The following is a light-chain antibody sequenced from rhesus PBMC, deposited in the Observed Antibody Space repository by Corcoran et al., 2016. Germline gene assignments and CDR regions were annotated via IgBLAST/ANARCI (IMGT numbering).Light chain of an antibody. CDR3: SSYAGSNTYI. Sequence: QAALTQPPSMFGSPGQSVTISCTGTSSDIGGYNYVSWYQQHPGKAPKLMIYDVSKRPSGVSDRFSGSKSGNTASLTIAGLQAEDEADYYRSSYAGSNTYIFGAGTRLPVL. CDR1: SSDIGGYNY. CDR2: DVS. V-gene: IGLV2-23*01. J-gene: IGLJ1*01.